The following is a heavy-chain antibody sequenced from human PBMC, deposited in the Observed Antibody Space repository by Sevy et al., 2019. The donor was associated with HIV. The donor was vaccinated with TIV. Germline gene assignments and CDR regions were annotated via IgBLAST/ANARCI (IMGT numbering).Heavy chain of an antibody. V-gene: IGHV3-30-3*01. CDR3: AREAGYTTTWSPGNY. CDR1: GFNFRTHA. D-gene: IGHD5-12*01. CDR2: ISSTGSHK. Sequence: GGSLRLSCAASGFNFRTHAMHWVRQPPGKGLEWVAVISSTGSHKYYANSVRGRLTISRDNSENTLSLQMNGLRLDDTGLYYCAREAGYTTTWSPGNYWGLGTLVTVSS. J-gene: IGHJ4*02.